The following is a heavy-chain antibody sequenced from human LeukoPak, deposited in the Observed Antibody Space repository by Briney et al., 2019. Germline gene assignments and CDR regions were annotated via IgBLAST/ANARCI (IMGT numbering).Heavy chain of an antibody. J-gene: IGHJ4*02. CDR3: ARGRKYTSGYRVTELGSGYSDY. CDR1: GGSFNDNY. D-gene: IGHD5-18*01. Sequence: SEALSLTCAVYGGSFNDNYWTWIRQPPGKGLEWIGEINHSGSTNYNPSLKTRVTISVDTSKNHFSLRLTSVTAADTAVYYCARGRKYTSGYRVTELGSGYSDYWGQGTLVTVSS. CDR2: INHSGST. V-gene: IGHV4-34*01.